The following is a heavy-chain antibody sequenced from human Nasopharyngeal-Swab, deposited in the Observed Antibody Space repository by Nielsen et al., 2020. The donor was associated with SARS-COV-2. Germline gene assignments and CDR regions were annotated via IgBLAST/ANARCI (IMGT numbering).Heavy chain of an antibody. Sequence: GGSLRLSCVASADNFRDNGMHWFCQAPGKGLVLVSRIKSDGISITYADSVKGRFTISRDDAKKTLYLQMDSLRAEDTAMYYCSTDKFYNAYDWGQGTLVTVSS. J-gene: IGHJ4*02. CDR1: ADNFRDNG. CDR2: IKSDGISI. CDR3: STDKFYNAYD. D-gene: IGHD3-10*01. V-gene: IGHV3-74*03.